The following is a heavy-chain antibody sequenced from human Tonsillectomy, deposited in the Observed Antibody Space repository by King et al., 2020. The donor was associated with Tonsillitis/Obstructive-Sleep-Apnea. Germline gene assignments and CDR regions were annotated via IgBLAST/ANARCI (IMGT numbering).Heavy chain of an antibody. Sequence: HVQLVESGGGVVQPGRSLRLSCAASGFTFSRYAMHWIRQAPGKGLEWVAVISHDASTSYYADSVKGRFAISRDNSKNTLYLQVNSLRSEDTALYFCAREAGDYDLYFDNWGQGTLVTVSS. CDR2: ISHDASTS. D-gene: IGHD4-17*01. CDR3: AREAGDYDLYFDN. J-gene: IGHJ4*02. CDR1: GFTFSRYA. V-gene: IGHV3-30*09.